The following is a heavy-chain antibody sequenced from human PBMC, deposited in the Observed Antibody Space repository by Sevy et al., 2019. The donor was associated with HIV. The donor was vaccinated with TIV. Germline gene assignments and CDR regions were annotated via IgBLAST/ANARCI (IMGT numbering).Heavy chain of an antibody. V-gene: IGHV2-5*02. CDR2: IYWDDDK. Sequence: SGPMLVNPTQTLTLTCTFSGFSLSTSGVGVGWIRQPPGKALEWLTLIYWDDDKRYSPSLKSGLTITKDTSKSQVVLTMTNMDPVDTATYFCARFNYGDYTAYFDFWGQGTLVTVSS. D-gene: IGHD4-17*01. CDR1: GFSLSTSGVG. CDR3: ARFNYGDYTAYFDF. J-gene: IGHJ4*02.